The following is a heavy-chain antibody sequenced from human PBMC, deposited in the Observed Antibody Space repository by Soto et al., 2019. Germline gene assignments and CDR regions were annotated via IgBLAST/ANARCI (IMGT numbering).Heavy chain of an antibody. D-gene: IGHD5-18*01. Sequence: PGGSLRLSCAASGFTFSSYAMSWVRQAPGKGLEWVSAISGSGDNTYYADSVKGRFTISRDNSKNTLYLQMNSLRAEDTAVYDCANRDTSMVTRYYYGMDVWGQGTTVTVSS. CDR3: ANRDTSMVTRYYYGMDV. V-gene: IGHV3-23*01. J-gene: IGHJ6*02. CDR1: GFTFSSYA. CDR2: ISGSGDNT.